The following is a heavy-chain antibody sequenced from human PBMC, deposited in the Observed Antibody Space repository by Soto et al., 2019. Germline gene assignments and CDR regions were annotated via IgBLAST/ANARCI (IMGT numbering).Heavy chain of an antibody. CDR2: ISSSDSI. V-gene: IGHV3-11*01. Sequence: SLRLSCAASGFTFSDYYMSWIRQAPGKGLEWVSYISSSDSIYYADSVKGRFAISRDNAKNSVYLQMNSLRAEDTAVYYCARDVGYYDSSGYFDYWGQGTLVTVSS. CDR3: ARDVGYYDSSGYFDY. D-gene: IGHD3-22*01. J-gene: IGHJ4*02. CDR1: GFTFSDYY.